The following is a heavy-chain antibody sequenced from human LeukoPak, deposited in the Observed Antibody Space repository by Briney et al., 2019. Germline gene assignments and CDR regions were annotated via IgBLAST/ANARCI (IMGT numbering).Heavy chain of an antibody. CDR3: GNYYDSSGYLDY. V-gene: IGHV3-23*01. CDR2: ISGSGGST. D-gene: IGHD3-22*01. Sequence: PGGSLRLSCAASGFTFSSYAMSWVRQAPGKGLEWVSAISGSGGSTYYADSVKGRFTISRDNSKNTLYLQMDSLRAEDTAVYYCGNYYDSSGYLDYWGQGTLVTVSS. J-gene: IGHJ4*02. CDR1: GFTFSSYA.